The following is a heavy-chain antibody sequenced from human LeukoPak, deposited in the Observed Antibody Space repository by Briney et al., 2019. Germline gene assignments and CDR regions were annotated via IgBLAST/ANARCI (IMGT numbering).Heavy chain of an antibody. D-gene: IGHD4-17*01. J-gene: IGHJ3*02. CDR1: GYTFTGYY. CDR2: INPNSGGT. Sequence: ASVKVSCKASGYTFTGYYMHWVRQAPGQGLEWMGWINPNSGGTNYAQKFQGRVTMTRDTSISTAYMELSRLRSDDTAVYYCARGGGNGDYEDAFDIWGQGTMVTVSS. CDR3: ARGGGNGDYEDAFDI. V-gene: IGHV1-2*02.